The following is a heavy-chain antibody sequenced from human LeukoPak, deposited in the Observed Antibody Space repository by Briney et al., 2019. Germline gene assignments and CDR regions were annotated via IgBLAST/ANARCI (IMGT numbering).Heavy chain of an antibody. V-gene: IGHV4-39*07. CDR3: ARETITFGGVIVIDY. CDR2: INHSGST. Sequence: SETLSLTCTVSGGSISSSSYYWSWIRQPPGKGLEWIGEINHSGSTNYNPSLKRRVTISVDTSKNQFSLKLSSVTAADTAVYYCARETITFGGVIVIDYWAREPWSPSPQ. J-gene: IGHJ4*02. D-gene: IGHD3-16*02. CDR1: GGSISSSSYY.